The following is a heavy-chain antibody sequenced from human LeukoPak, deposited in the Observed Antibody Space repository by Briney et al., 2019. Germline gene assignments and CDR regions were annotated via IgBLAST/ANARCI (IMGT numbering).Heavy chain of an antibody. CDR3: ATADWESFYFDS. CDR1: GXSVSRGGDY. J-gene: IGHJ4*02. Sequence: SETLSLTWTVSGXSVSRGGDYWNWIRQHPGKGLEWIGFTSYSEGTYYNPSLMSRITISVDRSQNQFSLKMRDVTAADTAVYFCATADWESFYFDSWGQGTLVTVSS. CDR2: TSYSEGT. V-gene: IGHV4-31*02. D-gene: IGHD1-26*01.